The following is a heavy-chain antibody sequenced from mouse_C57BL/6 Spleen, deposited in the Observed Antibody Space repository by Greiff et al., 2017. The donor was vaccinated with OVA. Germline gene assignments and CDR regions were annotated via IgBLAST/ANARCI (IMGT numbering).Heavy chain of an antibody. D-gene: IGHD2-12*01. V-gene: IGHV1-80*01. Sequence: QVQLQQSGAELVKPGASVKISCKASGYAFSSYWMNWVKQRPGKGLEWIGQIYPGDGDTNYNGQFKGKATLPADKSSSASYMQLSSLTSEDSAFYFFSSAYYSLSYFDYWGQGTTLTVSS. CDR3: SSAYYSLSYFDY. CDR1: GYAFSSYW. J-gene: IGHJ2*01. CDR2: IYPGDGDT.